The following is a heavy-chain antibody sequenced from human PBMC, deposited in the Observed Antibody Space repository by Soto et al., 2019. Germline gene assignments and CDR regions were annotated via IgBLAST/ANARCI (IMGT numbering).Heavy chain of an antibody. CDR2: ITPMFDTT. V-gene: IGHV1-69*12. J-gene: IGHJ4*02. Sequence: QVQLVQSGAEVKKPGSSVKVSCKASGGTFSTNDISWLRQAPGQGLEWMGGITPMFDTTKYGQDFQGRVTITADESTTTDYMELSSLRSEDTDIYYCAQDLGSQIAAFWGQGTLVTVSS. CDR3: AQDLGSQIAAF. CDR1: GGTFSTND. D-gene: IGHD2-15*01.